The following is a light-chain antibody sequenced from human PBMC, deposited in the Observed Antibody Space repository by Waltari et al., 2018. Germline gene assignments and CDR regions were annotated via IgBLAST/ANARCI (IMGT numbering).Light chain of an antibody. V-gene: IGKV3-20*01. Sequence: EIVLTQSPGTLSLSPGERATLSCRASQSVARALAWYQQKPGQPPRLLIYNTYTRATGVPDRFSGGGSGTEFSLTISRLEPEDFAVYYCQNYVRLPATFGQGTKVEIK. J-gene: IGKJ1*01. CDR2: NTY. CDR1: QSVARA. CDR3: QNYVRLPAT.